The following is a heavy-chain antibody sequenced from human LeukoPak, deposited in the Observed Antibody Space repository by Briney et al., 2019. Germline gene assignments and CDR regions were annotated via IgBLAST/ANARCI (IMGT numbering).Heavy chain of an antibody. CDR2: ISGSGGST. D-gene: IGHD1-26*01. J-gene: IGHJ4*02. CDR3: ARVQNEWQLLPGFDY. Sequence: GGSLRLSCAASGFTFSSYAMSWVRQASGKGLEWVSAISGSGGSTYYADSVKGRFTISRDNSKNTLYLQMNSLRAEDTAVYYCARVQNEWQLLPGFDYWGQGTLVTVSS. V-gene: IGHV3-23*01. CDR1: GFTFSSYA.